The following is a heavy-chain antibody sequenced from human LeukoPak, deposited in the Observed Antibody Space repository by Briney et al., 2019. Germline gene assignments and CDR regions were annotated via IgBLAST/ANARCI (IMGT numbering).Heavy chain of an antibody. J-gene: IGHJ6*03. Sequence: PRGFLRLSCAASGFTFSSYGMHWVRQAPGKGLEWVAFIRYDGSNKYYADSVKGRFTISRDNSKNTLYLQMNSLRAEDTAVYYCAKDRVSMVRGVYYYYYYMDVWGKGTTVTVSS. CDR1: GFTFSSYG. CDR3: AKDRVSMVRGVYYYYYYMDV. V-gene: IGHV3-30*02. D-gene: IGHD3-10*01. CDR2: IRYDGSNK.